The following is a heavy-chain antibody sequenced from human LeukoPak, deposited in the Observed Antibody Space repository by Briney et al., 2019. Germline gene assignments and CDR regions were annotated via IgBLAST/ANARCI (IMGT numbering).Heavy chain of an antibody. CDR3: AIAWSRVDAFDI. CDR1: GFTVSNYW. J-gene: IGHJ3*02. D-gene: IGHD2-8*02. Sequence: WGSLRLSCAASGFTVSNYWMNWVRRAPGKGLEWVANINQDGSEKHYVDSVKGRFTISRDNAKSSLYLQMNSLRAEDTAIYFCAIAWSRVDAFDIWGQGTTVTVSS. V-gene: IGHV3-7*01. CDR2: INQDGSEK.